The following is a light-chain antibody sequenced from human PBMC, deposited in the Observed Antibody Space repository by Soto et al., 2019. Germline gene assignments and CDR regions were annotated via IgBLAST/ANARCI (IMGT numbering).Light chain of an antibody. V-gene: IGLV1-40*01. CDR1: SSNIGAGYD. CDR3: QSYDSSLSGWV. J-gene: IGLJ3*02. CDR2: GNN. Sequence: QSVVTQPPSVSGAPGQRVTISCTGSSSNIGAGYDVHWYQQLPGTAPKLLIYGNNNRPSGVPERFSGSKSGTSASLAITGLQAEDEADYYCQSYDSSLSGWVFGGGTKLTVL.